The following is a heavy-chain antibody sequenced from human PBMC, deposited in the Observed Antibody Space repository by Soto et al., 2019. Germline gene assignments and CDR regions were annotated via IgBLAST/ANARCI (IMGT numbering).Heavy chain of an antibody. Sequence: GGSLRLSCAASGFTFSSYGMHWVRQAPGKGLEWVAVIWYDGSNKYYADSVKGRFTISRDNSKNTLYLQMNSLRAEDTAVYYCARGWPLQPFDYWGQGTLVTVSS. CDR1: GFTFSSYG. D-gene: IGHD1-1*01. CDR3: ARGWPLQPFDY. CDR2: IWYDGSNK. J-gene: IGHJ4*02. V-gene: IGHV3-33*01.